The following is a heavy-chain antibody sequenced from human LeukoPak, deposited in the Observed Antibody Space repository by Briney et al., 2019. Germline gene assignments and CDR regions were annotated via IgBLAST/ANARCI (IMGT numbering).Heavy chain of an antibody. CDR1: GFTFSSYS. Sequence: PGGSLRLSCAASGFTFSSYSMNWVRQAPGKGLEWVSSISSSSYIYYADSVKGRFTISRDNAKNSLYLQMNSLRAEDTAVYYCARDLGYCSGGNCGAFDLWGQGTMVTVSS. V-gene: IGHV3-21*01. D-gene: IGHD2-15*01. CDR2: ISSSSYI. CDR3: ARDLGYCSGGNCGAFDL. J-gene: IGHJ3*01.